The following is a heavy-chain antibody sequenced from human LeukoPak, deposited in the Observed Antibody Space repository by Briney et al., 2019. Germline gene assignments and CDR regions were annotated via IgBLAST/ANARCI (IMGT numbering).Heavy chain of an antibody. J-gene: IGHJ4*02. CDR2: ISYDGSNK. Sequence: PGRSLRLSCAASGLTFSSYGMHWVRQAPGKGLEWVAVISYDGSNKYYADSVKGRFTISRDNSKNTLYLQMNSLRAEDTAVYYCAKDGGGEMVSLDYWGQGTLVTVSS. D-gene: IGHD5-18*01. CDR1: GLTFSSYG. V-gene: IGHV3-30*18. CDR3: AKDGGGEMVSLDY.